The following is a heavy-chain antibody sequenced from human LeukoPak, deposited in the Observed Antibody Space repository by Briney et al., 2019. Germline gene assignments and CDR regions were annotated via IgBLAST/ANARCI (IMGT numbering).Heavy chain of an antibody. J-gene: IGHJ3*02. CDR2: INHSGST. D-gene: IGHD3-3*01. V-gene: IGHV4-34*01. Sequence: PSETLSLTCAVYGGSFSGYYWSWIRQPPGKGLEWIGEINHSGSTNYNPSLKSRVTISVDTSKNQFSLKLSSVTAADTAVYYCAREGVDDFWSGYYFDIWGQGTMVTVSS. CDR3: AREGVDDFWSGYYFDI. CDR1: GGSFSGYY.